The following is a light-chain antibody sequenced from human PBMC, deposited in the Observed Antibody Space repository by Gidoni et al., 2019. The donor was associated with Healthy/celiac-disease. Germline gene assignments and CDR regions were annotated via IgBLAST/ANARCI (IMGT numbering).Light chain of an antibody. CDR1: QSVLYSSNNKNY. V-gene: IGKV4-1*01. CDR2: WAS. J-gene: IGKJ4*01. CDR3: QQYYSTPPVGHLT. Sequence: DIVMTQSPDSLAVSLGERATINCKSSQSVLYSSNNKNYLAWYQQKPGQPPKLLIYWASTRESGVPDRFSGSGSGTDFTLTISSLQAEDVAVYYCQQYYSTPPVGHLTFGGGTKVEIK.